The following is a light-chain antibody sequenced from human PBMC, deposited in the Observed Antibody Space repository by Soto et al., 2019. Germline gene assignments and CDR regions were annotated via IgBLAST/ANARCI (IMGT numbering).Light chain of an antibody. CDR1: SSDVGSYNR. V-gene: IGLV2-18*02. CDR2: EVS. J-gene: IGLJ1*01. Sequence: QSALTQPPSVSGSPGQSVAISCTGTSSDVGSYNRVSWYQQPPGAAPKLMIYEVSNRPSGVPDRFSGSXXXNTASLXISGLQAEDEADYYCNSYTGSSTYVFGTGTKVTVL. CDR3: NSYTGSSTYV.